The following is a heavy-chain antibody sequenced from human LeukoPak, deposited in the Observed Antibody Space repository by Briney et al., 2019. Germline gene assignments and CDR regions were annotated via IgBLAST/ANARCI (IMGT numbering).Heavy chain of an antibody. J-gene: IGHJ4*02. V-gene: IGHV3-23*01. D-gene: IGHD3-22*01. CDR3: GTRYYYDSSGWPLFDY. CDR2: ISGSGGST. CDR1: GFTFSSYA. Sequence: GGSLRLSCAASGFTFSSYAMSWVRQAPGQGLEWVSAISGSGGSTYYADSVKGRFTISRDNSKNTLYLQMNSLRAEDTAVYYCGTRYYYDSSGWPLFDYWGQGTLVTVSS.